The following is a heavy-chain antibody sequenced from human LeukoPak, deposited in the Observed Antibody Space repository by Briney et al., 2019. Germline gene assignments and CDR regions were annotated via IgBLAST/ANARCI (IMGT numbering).Heavy chain of an antibody. V-gene: IGHV1-2*02. J-gene: IGHJ5*02. Sequence: ASVKVSCKASGYTFTGYYMHWVRQAPGQGLEWMGWINPNSGGTNYAQKFQGRVTMTRDTSISTAYMELSRLRSDDTAVYYCAREDIVVVPAASNWLDPWGQGTLVTVSS. D-gene: IGHD2-2*01. CDR2: INPNSGGT. CDR3: AREDIVVVPAASNWLDP. CDR1: GYTFTGYY.